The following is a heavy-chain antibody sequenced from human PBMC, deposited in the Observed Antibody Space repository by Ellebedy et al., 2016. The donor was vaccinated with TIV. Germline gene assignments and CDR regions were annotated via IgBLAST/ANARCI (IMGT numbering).Heavy chain of an antibody. V-gene: IGHV3-23*01. J-gene: IGHJ4*02. CDR1: GFTFSNYA. Sequence: GESLRLSXAASGFTFSNYAMSWVRQAPGKGLEWVSAISGSGGSTYYADSVKGRFTISRDNAKNSLYLQMNSLRDEDTAVYYCARPFYDSSGELDYWGQGTLVTVSS. CDR2: ISGSGGST. CDR3: ARPFYDSSGELDY. D-gene: IGHD3-22*01.